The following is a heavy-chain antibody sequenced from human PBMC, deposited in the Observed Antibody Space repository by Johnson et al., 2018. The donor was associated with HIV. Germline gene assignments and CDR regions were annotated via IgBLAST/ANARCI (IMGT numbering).Heavy chain of an antibody. CDR2: IKQDGSEK. CDR1: GFTFSSYW. CDR3: ARLQSGVADDAFDI. D-gene: IGHD2-15*01. V-gene: IGHV3-7*05. Sequence: VHLVESGGGLVQPGGSLRLSCAASGFTFSSYWMTWVRQAPGKGLEWVANIKQDGSEKYYVDSVKGRFTISRDNAKSSLYLQMNSLRAEDTAVYYCARLQSGVADDAFDIWGQGTTVTVSS. J-gene: IGHJ3*02.